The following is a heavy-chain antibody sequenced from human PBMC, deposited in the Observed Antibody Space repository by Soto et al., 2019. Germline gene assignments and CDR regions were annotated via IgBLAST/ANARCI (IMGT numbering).Heavy chain of an antibody. CDR1: GVSISTYY. D-gene: IGHD3-22*01. CDR2: IYYSGST. CDR3: ARDSSGYNNWFDP. V-gene: IGHV4-59*01. Sequence: PSETLSLTCIVSGVSISTYYWIWIRQPPGKGLEWIGYIYYSGSTYYNPSLKSRVTISVDTSKNQFSLKLSSVTAADTAVYYCARDSSGYNNWFDPWGQGTLVTVSS. J-gene: IGHJ5*02.